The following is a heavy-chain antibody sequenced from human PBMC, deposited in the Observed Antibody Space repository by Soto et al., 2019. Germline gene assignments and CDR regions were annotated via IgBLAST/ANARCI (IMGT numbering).Heavy chain of an antibody. CDR1: GGSINHYY. J-gene: IGHJ6*02. CDR2: IYYSGTT. V-gene: IGHV4-59*08. Sequence: SETLSLTCPFPGGSINHYYRTWIRQPPGKGLEWMGYIYYSGTTTNYNPSLKSRVTLSVDTSKNQFSLKLSSVTAADTAVYYCARLGGSYAVPHFDVWGQGTTLTVSS. CDR3: ARLGGSYAVPHFDV. D-gene: IGHD1-26*01.